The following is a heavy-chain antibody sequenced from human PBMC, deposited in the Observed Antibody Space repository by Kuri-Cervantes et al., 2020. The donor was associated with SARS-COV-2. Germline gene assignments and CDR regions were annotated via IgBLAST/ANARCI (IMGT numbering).Heavy chain of an antibody. J-gene: IGHJ5*02. CDR3: ARGPGFRGYDFWSGYSVGNWFDP. V-gene: IGHV1-18*01. D-gene: IGHD3-3*01. CDR1: GYTFTSYG. CDR2: ISAYNGNT. Sequence: ASVKVSCKASGYTFTSYGIGWVRQAPGQGLEWMGWISAYNGNTNYAQKFQGRVTMTRNTSISTAYMELSSLRSEDTAVYYCARGPGFRGYDFWSGYSVGNWFDPWGQGTLVTVSS.